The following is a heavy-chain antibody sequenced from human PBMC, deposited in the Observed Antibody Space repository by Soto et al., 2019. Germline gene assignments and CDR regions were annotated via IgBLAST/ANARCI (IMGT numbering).Heavy chain of an antibody. J-gene: IGHJ6*03. CDR3: AKNTEIRYYYYYYYMDV. CDR1: GYTFTSYD. Sequence: ASVKGSCKXSGYTFTSYDINWVRQATGQGLEWMGWMNPNSGNTGYAQKFQGRVTMTRNTSISTAYMELSSLRSEDTAVYYCAKNTEIRYYYYYYYMDVWGKGTTVTVSS. V-gene: IGHV1-8*01. CDR2: MNPNSGNT. D-gene: IGHD2-2*02.